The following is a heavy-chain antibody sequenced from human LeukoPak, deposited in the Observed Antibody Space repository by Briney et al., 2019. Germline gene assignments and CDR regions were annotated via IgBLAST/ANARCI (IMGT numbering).Heavy chain of an antibody. CDR3: ARSVLLWSP. CDR1: RFTFSSYW. Sequence: GGSLRLSCAASRFTFSSYWMSWVRQAPGKGLEWVANIKQDGSEKYYVDSVKGRFTISRDNAKNSLYLQMNSLRAEDTAVYYCARSVLLWSPGSQGTLVTVSS. J-gene: IGHJ5*02. V-gene: IGHV3-7*01. CDR2: IKQDGSEK. D-gene: IGHD3-10*01.